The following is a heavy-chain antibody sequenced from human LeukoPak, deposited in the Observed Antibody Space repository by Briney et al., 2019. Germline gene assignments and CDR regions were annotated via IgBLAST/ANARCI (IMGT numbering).Heavy chain of an antibody. D-gene: IGHD6-19*01. Sequence: SQTLSLTCAISGDSVSSNSAAWNWIRQSPSRGLEWLGRTFYRSEWYNDYIVSVESRININPDTSKNQFSLQLKSVTPEDTAMYYCAREEESSGWSFDYWGKGILVTVSS. V-gene: IGHV6-1*01. CDR2: TFYRSEWYN. J-gene: IGHJ4*02. CDR3: AREEESSGWSFDY. CDR1: GDSVSSNSAA.